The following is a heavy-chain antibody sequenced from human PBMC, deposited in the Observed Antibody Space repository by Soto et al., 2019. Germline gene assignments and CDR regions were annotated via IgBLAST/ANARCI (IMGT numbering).Heavy chain of an antibody. CDR3: ARESGRCWGDYGMDV. CDR2: ISSSGSTI. J-gene: IGHJ6*02. D-gene: IGHD3-16*01. V-gene: IGHV3-11*01. Sequence: PGGSLRLSCAASGFTFSDYYMSWIRQAPGKGLEWVSYISSSGSTIYYADSVKGRFTISRDNAKNSLYLQMNSLTAEDTAVYCFARESGRCWGDYGMDVWGHGTTFTVSS. CDR1: GFTFSDYY.